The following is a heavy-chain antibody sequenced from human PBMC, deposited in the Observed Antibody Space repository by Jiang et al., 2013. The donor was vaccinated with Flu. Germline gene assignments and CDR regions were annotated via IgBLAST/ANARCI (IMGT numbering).Heavy chain of an antibody. CDR1: GYY. J-gene: IGHJ4*02. CDR3: ARSYTNLGYFDY. Sequence: GYYIHWVRQAPGQGLMDGMDQPYNPNLGGTDSAQHFQGRVTMTRDTSISTVYMELSSLRSDDTAVYYCARSYTNLGYFDYWGQGTLVTVSS. CDR2: QPYNPNLGGT. V-gene: IGHV1-2*02. D-gene: IGHD4-11*01.